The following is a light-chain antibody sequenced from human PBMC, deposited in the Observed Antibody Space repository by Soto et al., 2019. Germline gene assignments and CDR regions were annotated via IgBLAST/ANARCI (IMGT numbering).Light chain of an antibody. CDR2: GPS. V-gene: IGKV3-20*01. J-gene: IGKJ5*01. CDR3: QQYGSAST. Sequence: EIVLTQSPGTLSLSPGERATLSCRASQSVSSSYLAWYQQKPGQAPRLLIYGPSSRPTGIPGRFSGSGAGTDFTLTISRLGAEDFAVYYCQQYGSASTFGQGTRLENK. CDR1: QSVSSSY.